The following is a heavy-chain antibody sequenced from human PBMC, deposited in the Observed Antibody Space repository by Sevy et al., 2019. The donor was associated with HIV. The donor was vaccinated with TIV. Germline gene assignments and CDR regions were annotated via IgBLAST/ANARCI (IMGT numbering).Heavy chain of an antibody. V-gene: IGHV3-23*01. D-gene: IGHD3-22*01. J-gene: IGHJ4*02. Sequence: GGSLRLSCAASGFTFSNYAMNWVRQAPGKGLEWVSGISGSGGSGDKRNYADSVKGRFTISRDDSKNSLYLQLNSLRAEDTAIYYCARKYDSSGYFDYWGQGTLVTVSS. CDR2: ISGSGGSGDKR. CDR3: ARKYDSSGYFDY. CDR1: GFTFSNYA.